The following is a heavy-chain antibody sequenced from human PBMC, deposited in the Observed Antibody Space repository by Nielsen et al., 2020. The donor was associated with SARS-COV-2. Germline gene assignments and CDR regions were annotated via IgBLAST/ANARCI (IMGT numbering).Heavy chain of an antibody. J-gene: IGHJ6*03. CDR1: GFTFSAYG. D-gene: IGHD1-7*01. CDR3: AKGGVPTTRSHYSYYYMDG. CDR2: ISYDAVNV. Sequence: LKISCAASGFTFSAYGMHWVRQTPANGLEWVAVISYDAVNVDYADSVKGRFTISRDNSRNRLFLQMNSLTYGDSAVYFCAKGGVPTTRSHYSYYYMDGWGKGTTVAVSS. V-gene: IGHV3-30*18.